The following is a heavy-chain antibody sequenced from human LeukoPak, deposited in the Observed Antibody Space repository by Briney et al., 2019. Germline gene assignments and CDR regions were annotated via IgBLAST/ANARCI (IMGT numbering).Heavy chain of an antibody. J-gene: IGHJ4*02. CDR2: ISSSSSTI. D-gene: IGHD3-22*01. CDR3: ARDEVYYYDSSGYRYTYFDY. CDR1: GFTFSNYA. Sequence: GGSLRLSCAASGFTFSNYAMHWVRRAPGKGLEWVSYISSSSSTIYYADSVKGRFTISRDNAKNSLYLQMNSLRAEDTAVYYCARDEVYYYDSSGYRYTYFDYWGQGTLVTVSS. V-gene: IGHV3-48*01.